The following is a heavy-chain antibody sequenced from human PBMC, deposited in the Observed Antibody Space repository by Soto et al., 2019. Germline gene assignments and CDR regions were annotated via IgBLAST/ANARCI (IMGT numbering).Heavy chain of an antibody. D-gene: IGHD2-2*01. J-gene: IGHJ6*03. CDR1: GGSFRGYY. V-gene: IGHV4-34*01. CDR2: INHSGST. CDR3: ASSLGYCSSTSCSDRYYYSYMDV. Sequence: SQTLSLTSAVYGGSFRGYYWSWIRQPPGKGLEWIGEINHSGSTNYNPSLKSRVTISVDTSKNQFSLKLSSVTAADTAVYYCASSLGYCSSTSCSDRYYYSYMDVCGKGTTVTLSS.